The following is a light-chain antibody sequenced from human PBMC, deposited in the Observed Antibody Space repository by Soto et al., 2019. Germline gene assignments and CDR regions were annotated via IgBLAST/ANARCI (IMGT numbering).Light chain of an antibody. V-gene: IGLV3-9*01. J-gene: IGLJ3*02. Sequence: SYELTQPLSVSVALGQTARITCAGNDIGRKDVHWYQQKTGQAPVLVIYRDYNRPSGIPERFSAFNSGNTATLTINRAQAGDEADDYCQVRDSNTAVFGGGTKLTVL. CDR3: QVRDSNTAV. CDR1: DIGRKD. CDR2: RDY.